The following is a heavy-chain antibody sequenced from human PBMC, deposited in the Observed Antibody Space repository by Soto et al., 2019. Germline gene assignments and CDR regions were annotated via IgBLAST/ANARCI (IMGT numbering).Heavy chain of an antibody. D-gene: IGHD4-4*01. CDR2: MNPNSGNT. CDR3: ASIHDYSNYYDYYYYYGMDV. CDR1: GYTFTSYD. V-gene: IGHV1-8*01. J-gene: IGHJ6*02. Sequence: APVKVSCKASGYTFTSYDINWVRQATGQGLEWMGWMNPNSGNTGYAQKFQGRVTMTRNTSISTAYMELSSLRSEDTAVYYCASIHDYSNYYDYYYYYGMDVWGQGTTVTVSS.